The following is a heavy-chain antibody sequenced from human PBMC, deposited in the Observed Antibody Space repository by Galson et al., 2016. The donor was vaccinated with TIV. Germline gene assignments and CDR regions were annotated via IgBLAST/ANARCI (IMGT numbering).Heavy chain of an antibody. CDR3: AKVGARGYGDYPYYLEY. Sequence: SLRPSCAASGFTFYIYGIHWVRQAPGKGLEWLGFISYDGTNEKYADSVKGRFTISRDNSKNTVSLQMNSLRTEDTAVYYCAKVGARGYGDYPYYLEYWGQGTPVIVSS. CDR1: GFTFYIYG. CDR2: ISYDGTNE. V-gene: IGHV3-30*18. D-gene: IGHD4-17*01. J-gene: IGHJ4*02.